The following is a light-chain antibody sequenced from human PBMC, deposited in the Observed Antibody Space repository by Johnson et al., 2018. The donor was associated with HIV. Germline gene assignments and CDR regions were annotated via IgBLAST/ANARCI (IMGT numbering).Light chain of an antibody. V-gene: IGLV1-51*02. CDR3: AAGDSGMTAHFV. CDR2: ENK. CDR1: NSNIGYNS. J-gene: IGLJ1*01. Sequence: QSVLTQPPSVSAAPGQRVTISCSGNNSNIGYNSVSWYQQVPGTAPKLLIYENKKRPSGIADRFSASKSGTSATLDITALQTGDKADYYCAAGDSGMTAHFVFGRGT.